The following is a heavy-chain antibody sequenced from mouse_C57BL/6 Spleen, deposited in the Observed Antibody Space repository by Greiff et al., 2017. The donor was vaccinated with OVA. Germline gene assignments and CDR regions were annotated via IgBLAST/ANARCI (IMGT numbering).Heavy chain of an antibody. D-gene: IGHD1-1*01. J-gene: IGHJ1*03. CDR3: ARSPLDYGSSYGYFDV. Sequence: EVQLQQSGPELVKPGASVKISCKASGYSFTGYYMNWVKQSPEKSLEWIGEINPSTGGTTYNQKFKAKATLTVDKSSSTAYMQLKSLTSEDSAVYYCARSPLDYGSSYGYFDVWGTGTTVTVSS. V-gene: IGHV1-42*01. CDR2: INPSTGGT. CDR1: GYSFTGYY.